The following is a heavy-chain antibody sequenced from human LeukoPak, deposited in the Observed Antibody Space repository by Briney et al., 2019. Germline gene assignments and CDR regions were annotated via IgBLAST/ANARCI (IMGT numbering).Heavy chain of an antibody. V-gene: IGHV3-7*01. CDR2: IKQDGSEK. CDR3: ARDLGITGTHGGEDY. Sequence: GGSMRLSCAASGFTFSSYWMSWVRQAPGKGLEWVANIKQDGSEKYYVDSVKGRFTISRDNAKNSLYLQMNSLRAGDTAVYYCARDLGITGTHGGEDYWGKGTLVTVSS. J-gene: IGHJ4*02. CDR1: GFTFSSYW. D-gene: IGHD1-20*01.